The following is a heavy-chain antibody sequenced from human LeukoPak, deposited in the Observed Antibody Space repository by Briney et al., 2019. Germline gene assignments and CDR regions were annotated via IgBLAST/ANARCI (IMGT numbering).Heavy chain of an antibody. CDR2: IIPIFGTA. V-gene: IGHV1-69*05. CDR1: GGTFSSYA. CDR3: AMYGTVYYGALDY. D-gene: IGHD3-3*01. J-gene: IGHJ4*02. Sequence: GSSVKVSCKASGGTFSSYAISWVRQAPGQGLEWMGGIIPIFGTANYAQKFQGRVTVTTDESTSTAYMELISLTSEDTALYYCAMYGTVYYGALDYWGQGTLVTVSS.